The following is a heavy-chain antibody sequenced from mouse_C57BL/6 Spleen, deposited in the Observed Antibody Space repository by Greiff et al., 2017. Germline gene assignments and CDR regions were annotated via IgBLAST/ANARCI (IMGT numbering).Heavy chain of an antibody. CDR1: GFTFSDYG. D-gene: IGHD1-1*01. CDR2: ISNLAYSI. V-gene: IGHV5-15*01. Sequence: EVKLQASGGGLVQPGGSLKLSCAASGFTFSDYGMAWVRQAPRKGPEWVAFISNLAYSIYYADTVTGRFTISRENAKNTLYLEMSSLRSEDTAMYYCARPYYYGSSYGFAYWGQGTLVTVSA. CDR3: ARPYYYGSSYGFAY. J-gene: IGHJ3*01.